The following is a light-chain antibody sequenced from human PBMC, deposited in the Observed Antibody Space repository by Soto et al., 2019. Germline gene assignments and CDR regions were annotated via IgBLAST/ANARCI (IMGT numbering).Light chain of an antibody. J-gene: IGLJ2*01. CDR1: SSDVGRYNY. CDR3: TSYTTSSTVV. CDR2: DVT. Sequence: QSVLTQPASVSGSPGQSITISCTGTSSDVGRYNYVSWYQQHPGKAPKLMIYDVTYRPSGVSDRFSGFKSGNTASLTISGLQAEDEADYYCTSYTTSSTVVFGGGTKVTVL. V-gene: IGLV2-14*03.